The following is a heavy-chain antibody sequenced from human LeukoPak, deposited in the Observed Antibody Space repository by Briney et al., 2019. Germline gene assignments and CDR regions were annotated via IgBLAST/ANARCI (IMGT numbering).Heavy chain of an antibody. D-gene: IGHD4-11*01. V-gene: IGHV4-4*07. J-gene: IGHJ6*03. CDR2: IYTSGST. Sequence: SETLSLTCTISGGSISSYYWSWIRQPAGKGLEWIGRIYTSGSTNYNPSLKSRVTMSVDTSKNQFSLKLSSVTAADTAVYYCARGLAGSKAEIQCSNHLYYYYYMNVWGKGTTVTVSS. CDR1: GGSISSYY. CDR3: ARGLAGSKAEIQCSNHLYYYYYMNV.